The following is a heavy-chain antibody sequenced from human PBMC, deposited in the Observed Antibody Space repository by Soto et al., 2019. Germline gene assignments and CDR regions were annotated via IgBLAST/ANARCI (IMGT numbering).Heavy chain of an antibody. CDR3: AKDGKDSEAVVNWNLVKYYYGMDV. CDR1: GFTFSSYA. D-gene: IGHD1-7*01. CDR2: ISGSGGST. Sequence: PGGSLRLSCAASGFTFSSYAMSWVRQAPGKGLEWVSAISGSGGSTYYADSVKGRFTISRDNSKNTLYLQMNSLRAEDTAVYYCAKDGKDSEAVVNWNLVKYYYGMDVWGQGTTVTVSS. V-gene: IGHV3-23*01. J-gene: IGHJ6*02.